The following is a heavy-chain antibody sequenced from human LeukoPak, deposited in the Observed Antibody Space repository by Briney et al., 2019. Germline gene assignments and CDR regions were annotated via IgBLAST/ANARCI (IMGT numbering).Heavy chain of an antibody. CDR3: ARRDSYGGGWFDP. D-gene: IGHD4-23*01. J-gene: IGHJ5*02. V-gene: IGHV4-39*01. CDR1: GGSISSNNYY. CDR2: IYYSGST. Sequence: PSETLSLTCTVAGGSISSNNYYWGWVRQPPGTGLDLIGTIYYSGSTYYKPSLKSRVTISVDTSKNQLSLKLSSVTAADTAVYYCARRDSYGGGWFDPWGQGTLVTVSS.